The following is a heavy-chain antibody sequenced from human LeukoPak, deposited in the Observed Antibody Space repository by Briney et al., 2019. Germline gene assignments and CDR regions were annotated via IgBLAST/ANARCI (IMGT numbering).Heavy chain of an antibody. CDR1: GYTFTSYG. CDR3: ARDQLGSYGLGY. D-gene: IGHD5-18*01. V-gene: IGHV1-18*01. CDR2: ISAYNGNT. Sequence: ASVKVSCKASGYTFTSYGISWVRQAPGQGLEWMGWISAYNGNTNYAQKLQGRVTMTTDTSTSTVYMELSSLRSEDTAVYYCARDQLGSYGLGYWGQGTLVTVSS. J-gene: IGHJ4*02.